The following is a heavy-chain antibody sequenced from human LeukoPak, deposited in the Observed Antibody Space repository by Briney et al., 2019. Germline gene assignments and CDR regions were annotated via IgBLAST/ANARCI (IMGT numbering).Heavy chain of an antibody. CDR3: ARGPFRGTGDGALDI. Sequence: PSETLSLTCTVSGGSVSSHYWSWIRQPPGKGLGWMGYTYYSGSTHYNPSLTSRVTISVDTSKNQFSLRLSSVTAADTAIYYCARGPFRGTGDGALDIWGQGTMVTVS. CDR1: GGSVSSHY. V-gene: IGHV4-59*02. J-gene: IGHJ3*02. D-gene: IGHD1-26*01. CDR2: TYYSGST.